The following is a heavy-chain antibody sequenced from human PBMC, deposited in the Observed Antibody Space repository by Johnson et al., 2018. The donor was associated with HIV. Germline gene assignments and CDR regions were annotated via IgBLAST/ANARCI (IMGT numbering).Heavy chain of an antibody. J-gene: IGHJ3*02. Sequence: QVQLVESGGGVVQPGRSLRLSCAVSGFTFSSYAMHWVRQAPGKGLEWVAIIWYDGSNKYYADSVKGRFTISRDNSKNTLYLQMNSLRAEDTAVYYCAILPEWELRYAFDIWGQGTMVTVSS. V-gene: IGHV3-33*08. CDR2: IWYDGSNK. CDR1: GFTFSSYA. CDR3: AILPEWELRYAFDI. D-gene: IGHD1-26*01.